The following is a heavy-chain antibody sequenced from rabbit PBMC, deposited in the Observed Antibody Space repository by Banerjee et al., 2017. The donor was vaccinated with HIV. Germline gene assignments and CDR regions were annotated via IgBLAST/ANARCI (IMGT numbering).Heavy chain of an antibody. Sequence: QSLEESGGDLVKPGASLTLTCTASGFSFSSSHSMCWVRQAPGKGLEWIACIYNGDGNTYYAYWAKGRFTISKTSSTTVTLQMTSLTAADTATYFCARGSSDYHYFNLWGQGTLVTVS. CDR2: IYNGDGNT. J-gene: IGHJ4*01. D-gene: IGHD1-1*01. CDR3: ARGSSDYHYFNL. CDR1: GFSFSSSHS. V-gene: IGHV1S40*01.